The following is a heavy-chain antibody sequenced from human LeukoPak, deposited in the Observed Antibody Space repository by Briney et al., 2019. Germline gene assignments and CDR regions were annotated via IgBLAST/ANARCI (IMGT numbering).Heavy chain of an antibody. CDR3: ARDWDYYDSIGFDY. CDR1: GYTFTGYY. J-gene: IGHJ4*02. V-gene: IGHV1-2*02. D-gene: IGHD3-22*01. CDR2: INPNSGGT. Sequence: ASVKVSCKASGYTFTGYYMHWVRQAPGQGLEWMGWINPNSGGTNYAQKFQGRVTMTRDTSISTAYMELSRLRSDDTAVYYCARDWDYYDSIGFDYWGQGTLVTVSS.